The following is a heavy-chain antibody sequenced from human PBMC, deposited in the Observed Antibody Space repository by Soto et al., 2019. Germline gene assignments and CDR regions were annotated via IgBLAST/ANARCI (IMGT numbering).Heavy chain of an antibody. CDR1: GYTFTSYD. CDR3: AGAKSIAAGATGNWSHP. Sequence: ASVKVSCKASGYTFTSYDINWVRQATGQGLEWMGWMNPNSGNTGYAQKFQGRVTMTRNTSISTAYMELSSLRSEDTAVYYCAGAKSIAAGATGNWSHPRGQGTLVTVSS. CDR2: MNPNSGNT. V-gene: IGHV1-8*01. J-gene: IGHJ5*02. D-gene: IGHD6-13*01.